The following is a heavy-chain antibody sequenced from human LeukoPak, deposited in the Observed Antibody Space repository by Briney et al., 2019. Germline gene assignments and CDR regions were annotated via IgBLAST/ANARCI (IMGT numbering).Heavy chain of an antibody. Sequence: PSETLPLTCTVSSGSIGSYYWSWIRQFPGKGLEWIGYIYYSGNTNYNPSLKSRVTISVDTSKNQFSLKMRSVTAADTAVYYCARDRRDTSMVWDYWGQGTLVTVSS. CDR3: ARDRRDTSMVWDY. D-gene: IGHD5-18*01. V-gene: IGHV4-59*01. J-gene: IGHJ4*02. CDR2: IYYSGNT. CDR1: SGSIGSYY.